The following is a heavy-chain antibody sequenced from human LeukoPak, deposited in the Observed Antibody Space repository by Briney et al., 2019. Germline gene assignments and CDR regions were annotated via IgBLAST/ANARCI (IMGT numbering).Heavy chain of an antibody. V-gene: IGHV1-69*13. J-gene: IGHJ5*02. CDR2: IIPIFDTA. D-gene: IGHD3-16*02. CDR3: ARAYRVRTRNWFDP. CDR1: GGTFSSYA. Sequence: ASVKVSCKASGGTFSSYAISWVRQAPGQGLEWMGGIIPIFDTANYAQKFQGRVTITADESTSTAYMELSSLKSEDTAVYYCARAYRVRTRNWFDPWGQGTLVTVSS.